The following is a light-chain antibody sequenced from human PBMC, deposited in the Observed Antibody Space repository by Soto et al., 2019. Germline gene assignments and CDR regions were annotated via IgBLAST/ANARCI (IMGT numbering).Light chain of an antibody. V-gene: IGKV3-20*01. CDR1: QSVSSSY. J-gene: IGKJ3*01. CDR3: QQYGSSRVT. CDR2: GAS. Sequence: EIVLTQSPGTLSLSPGERATLSCRASQSVSSSYLAWYQQKPGQAPRLLIYGASSRATGIPDRFSGSGSGTDFNLTISRLEPEDFAVDYCQQYGSSRVTFGPGTKVDIK.